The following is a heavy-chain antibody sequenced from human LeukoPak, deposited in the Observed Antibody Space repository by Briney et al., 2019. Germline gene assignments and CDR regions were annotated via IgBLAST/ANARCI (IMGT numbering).Heavy chain of an antibody. V-gene: IGHV3-53*01. J-gene: IGHJ1*01. CDR1: GFTVSSNY. CDR3: ARAQDYCSGSTCYGYFQY. D-gene: IGHD2-15*01. Sequence: GGFLRLSCAASGFTVSSNYMSWVRQAPGKGLEWVSATYSGGSTYYADSVKGRFTISSDNSKNTLYLQMNSLKAEDTAIYYCARAQDYCSGSTCYGYFQYWGQGTLVTVSS. CDR2: TYSGGST.